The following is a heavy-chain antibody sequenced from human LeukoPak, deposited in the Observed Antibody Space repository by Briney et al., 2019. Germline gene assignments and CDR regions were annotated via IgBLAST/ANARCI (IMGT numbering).Heavy chain of an antibody. V-gene: IGHV1-18*01. J-gene: IGHJ4*02. Sequence: ASVKVSCKASGYTFTTYHINWVRQPPGQGLEWMGRINAYNGNSNYEQKLQGRVIMTTDTSTSTVYMELRSLRSDDTDVYYCARGGRGNFDYWGQGTLVTVSS. CDR2: INAYNGNS. D-gene: IGHD3-10*01. CDR3: ARGGRGNFDY. CDR1: GYTFTTYH.